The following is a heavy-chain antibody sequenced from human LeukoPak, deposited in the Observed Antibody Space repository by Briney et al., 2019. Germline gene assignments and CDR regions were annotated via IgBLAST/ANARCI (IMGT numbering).Heavy chain of an antibody. CDR2: IT. D-gene: IGHD2-2*01. V-gene: IGHV4-39*07. CDR1: GGSISSGGYY. J-gene: IGHJ4*02. Sequence: PSQTLSLTCTVSGGSISSGGYYWSWIRQPPGKGLEWIGSITYYNPSLKSRVTISVDTSKNQFSLKLSSVTAADTAVYYCARVPLGYCSSTSCYGSLYFDYWGQGTLVTVSS. CDR3: ARVPLGYCSSTSCYGSLYFDY.